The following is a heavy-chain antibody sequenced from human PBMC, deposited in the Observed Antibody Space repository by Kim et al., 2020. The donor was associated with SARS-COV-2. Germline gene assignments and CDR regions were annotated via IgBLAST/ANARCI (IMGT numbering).Heavy chain of an antibody. CDR3: AKMKWRLLAGYCLDY. J-gene: IGHJ4*02. V-gene: IGHV3-23*01. Sequence: ADCAKGRFTISRDTSKNMLYLQMSSLRDADTAVYYCAKMKWRLLAGYCLDYWGQGIMVTVAS. D-gene: IGHD2-15*01.